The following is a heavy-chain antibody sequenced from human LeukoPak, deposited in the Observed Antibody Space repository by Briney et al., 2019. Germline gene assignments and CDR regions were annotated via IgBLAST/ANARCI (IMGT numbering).Heavy chain of an antibody. CDR3: AKGRYHDSSGHPFFDY. CDR1: GFTLSSYG. Sequence: GGSLRLSCAASGFTLSSYGMHWVRQAPGKGLEWVAFIRYDGSNKYHAESVKGRFTISRDISKNTLDLQMNSLRAEDTAVYYCAKGRYHDSSGHPFFDYWGQGTLVIVSS. CDR2: IRYDGSNK. D-gene: IGHD3-22*01. J-gene: IGHJ4*02. V-gene: IGHV3-30*02.